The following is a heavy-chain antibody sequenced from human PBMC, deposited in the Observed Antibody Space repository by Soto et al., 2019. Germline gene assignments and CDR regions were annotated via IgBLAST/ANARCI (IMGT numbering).Heavy chain of an antibody. D-gene: IGHD2-15*01. V-gene: IGHV2-70*01. Sequence: SGPTLVNPTQTLTLTCTFSGFSLNTAEMCVSWIRQPPGKALEWLALIDWDDEKYYSTSLKSRLTISKDTSKNQVFLTMTNMDPVDTATYYCARDSLGEHGMDVWGQGTTVPVSS. J-gene: IGHJ6*02. CDR3: ARDSLGEHGMDV. CDR1: GFSLNTAEMC. CDR2: IDWDDEK.